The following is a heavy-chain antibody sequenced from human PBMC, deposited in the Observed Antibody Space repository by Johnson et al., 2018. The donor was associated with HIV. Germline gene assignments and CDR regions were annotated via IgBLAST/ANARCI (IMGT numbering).Heavy chain of an antibody. J-gene: IGHJ3*02. CDR2: IRYDGSNE. Sequence: QVQLVESGGDVVQPGGSLRLSCAASRFTFISYGMHWVRQAPGKGLEWVAFIRYDGSNEYYADSVKGRFTISRDNSKNTLYLQMNTLGPEDTAVYYCARERDPQDAFDIWGQGTMVTVSS. CDR1: RFTFISYG. V-gene: IGHV3-30*02. CDR3: ARERDPQDAFDI.